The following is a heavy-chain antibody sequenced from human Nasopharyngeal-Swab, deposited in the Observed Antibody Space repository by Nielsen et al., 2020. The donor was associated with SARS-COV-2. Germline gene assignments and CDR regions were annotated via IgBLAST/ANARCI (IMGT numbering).Heavy chain of an antibody. D-gene: IGHD5-18*01. V-gene: IGHV3-11*01. CDR2: ISSSGSTT. Sequence: GESLKISCAASGFTFSDYYTSWIRHAPGKGLEWVSYISSSGSTTYYADSVKGRFTISRDNAKNSLYLQMNSLRADDTAVYYCARDGGYSYGRGDYWGQGTLVTVSS. CDR3: ARDGGYSYGRGDY. CDR1: GFTFSDYY. J-gene: IGHJ4*02.